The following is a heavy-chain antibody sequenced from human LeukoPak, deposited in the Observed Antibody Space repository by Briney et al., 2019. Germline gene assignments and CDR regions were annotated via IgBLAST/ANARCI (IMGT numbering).Heavy chain of an antibody. CDR3: ARECGRCGNNSGYSDY. D-gene: IGHD2-21*01. Sequence: PGTSLRLSCAASGFTLSTYGMHWVRQAPGKGLEWVAVIWYDGSNKYYADSVKGRFTVSRDDSTNTLYLQMNSLRAEDTAVYYCARECGRCGNNSGYSDYWGQGTLVTVSS. CDR1: GFTLSTYG. J-gene: IGHJ4*02. V-gene: IGHV3-33*01. CDR2: IWYDGSNK.